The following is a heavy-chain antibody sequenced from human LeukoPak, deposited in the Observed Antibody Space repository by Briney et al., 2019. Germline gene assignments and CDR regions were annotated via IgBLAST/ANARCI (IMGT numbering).Heavy chain of an antibody. Sequence: SETLSLTCAVYGGSFSGYYWSWIRQPPGKGLEWIGEINHSGSTNYNPSLKSRVTISVDTSKKEFSLKLSSVTAADTAVYYCARVTWFPGTSYYYMDVWGKGTTVTVSS. D-gene: IGHD1-1*01. CDR2: INHSGST. J-gene: IGHJ6*03. V-gene: IGHV4-34*01. CDR3: ARVTWFPGTSYYYMDV. CDR1: GGSFSGYY.